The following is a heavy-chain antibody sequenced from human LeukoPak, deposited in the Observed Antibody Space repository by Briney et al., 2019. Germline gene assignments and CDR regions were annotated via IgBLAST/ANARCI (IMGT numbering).Heavy chain of an antibody. CDR1: GFTFNNYA. CDR2: IFGSGGSA. J-gene: IGHJ4*02. D-gene: IGHD6-19*01. V-gene: IGHV3-23*01. CDR3: GKTTTGYSSGRYPGWPVDY. Sequence: GGSLRLSCAASGFTFNNYAMYWVRQAPGQGLEWVSGIFGSGGSAHYADSVKGRFTISRDNSKNTVYLQMDSLRVEDTAVYYCGKTTTGYSSGRYPGWPVDYWGQGTLVTVSS.